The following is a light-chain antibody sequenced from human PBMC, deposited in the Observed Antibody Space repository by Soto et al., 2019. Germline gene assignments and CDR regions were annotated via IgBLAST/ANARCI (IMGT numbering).Light chain of an antibody. CDR2: EVS. CDR3: SSYTSGSSHYV. J-gene: IGLJ1*01. CDR1: SSDVGGYNY. V-gene: IGLV2-14*01. Sequence: QSALTQPASVSGSPGQSITISCTGTSSDVGGYNYVSWYQQHPGKAPKLMIYEVSNRPSGVSNRFSGSKSGNTASLTISGLHAEDDADYHCSSYTSGSSHYVFGTGTQLTVL.